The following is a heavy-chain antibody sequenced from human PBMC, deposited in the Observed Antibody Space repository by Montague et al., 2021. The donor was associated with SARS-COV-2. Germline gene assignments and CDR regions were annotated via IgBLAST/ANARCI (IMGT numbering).Heavy chain of an antibody. Sequence: SETLSLTCSVSGDSISTSTWRTCVRQPPGKGLVWFGGIFHSGTITYNPSLQSRVSISVDKSNNQFSLRLSSLIAADTAVYYCATLSRRTAAGTRDYFGLDVWGQGTTVAVSS. J-gene: IGHJ6*02. CDR3: ATLSRRTAAGTRDYFGLDV. D-gene: IGHD6-13*01. V-gene: IGHV4-4*02. CDR1: GDSISTSTW. CDR2: IFHSGTI.